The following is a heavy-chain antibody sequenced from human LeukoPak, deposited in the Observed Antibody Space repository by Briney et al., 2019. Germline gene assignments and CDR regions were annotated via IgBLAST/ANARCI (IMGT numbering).Heavy chain of an antibody. D-gene: IGHD2-2*01. CDR3: ARGPPYCSSTSCRKTKSYGMDV. CDR1: GYTFTSYD. Sequence: ASVKVSCKASGYTFTSYDINWVRQATGQELEWMGWMNPNSGNTGYAQKFQGRVTMTRNTSISTAYMELSSLRSEDTAVYYCARGPPYCSSTSCRKTKSYGMDVWGQGTTVTVSS. V-gene: IGHV1-8*01. CDR2: MNPNSGNT. J-gene: IGHJ6*02.